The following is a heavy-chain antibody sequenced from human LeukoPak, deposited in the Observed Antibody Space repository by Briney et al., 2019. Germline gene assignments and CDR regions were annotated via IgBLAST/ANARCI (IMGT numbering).Heavy chain of an antibody. CDR1: GYTFTDYY. J-gene: IGHJ6*03. CDR2: VDPEDGDT. V-gene: IGHV1-69-2*01. Sequence: ASVKLSCTVSGYTFTDYYMHWVQQAPGKGLEWMGLVDPEDGDTIYAQKFKGRVTITADTSKNTLYLEMSSLRSEDTAVYYCATLRFLEWFSYYYYMDVWGKGTTVTVSS. CDR3: ATLRFLEWFSYYYYMDV. D-gene: IGHD3-3*01.